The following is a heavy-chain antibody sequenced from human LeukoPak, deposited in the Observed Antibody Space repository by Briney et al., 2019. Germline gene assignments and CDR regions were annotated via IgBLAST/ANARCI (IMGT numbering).Heavy chain of an antibody. D-gene: IGHD5-18*01. CDR1: GGSISSGSYY. CDR3: ARDKRSGYSYGPEDI. V-gene: IGHV4-61*02. CDR2: IYTSGST. J-gene: IGHJ3*02. Sequence: SQTLSLTCTVSGGSISSGSYYWSWIRQPAGKGLEWIGRIYTSGSTNYNPSLKSRVTISVDTSKNQFSLKLSSVTAADTAVYYCARDKRSGYSYGPEDIWGQGTMVTVSS.